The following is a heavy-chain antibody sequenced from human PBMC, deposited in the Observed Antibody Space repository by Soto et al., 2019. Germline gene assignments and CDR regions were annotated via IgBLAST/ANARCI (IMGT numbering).Heavy chain of an antibody. CDR2: IYYSGST. V-gene: IGHV4-61*01. Sequence: SETLSLTCTVSGGSVSSGSYYWSWIRQPPGKGLEWIGYIYYSGSTNYNPSLKSRVTISVDTSKNQFSLKLSSVTAADTAVYYCARDRGYCISTSCYANWFDPWGQGTLVTVSS. J-gene: IGHJ5*02. D-gene: IGHD2-2*01. CDR1: GGSVSSGSYY. CDR3: ARDRGYCISTSCYANWFDP.